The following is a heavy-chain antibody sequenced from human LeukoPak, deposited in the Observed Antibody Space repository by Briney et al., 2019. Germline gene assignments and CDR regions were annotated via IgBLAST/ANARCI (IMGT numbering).Heavy chain of an antibody. CDR1: GFTFSNYA. J-gene: IGHJ5*02. Sequence: PGRSLRLSCAASGFTFSNYAMHWVRQAPGKGLEWVAVVSYDGGNKYYADSVKGRFTISRDNSRNTLYLQMNSLRAEDTAVYYCARDQFKMDCRSVSCPPSAWGQGTLVTVSS. CDR3: ARDQFKMDCRSVSCPPSA. V-gene: IGHV3-30*01. CDR2: VSYDGGNK. D-gene: IGHD2-2*01.